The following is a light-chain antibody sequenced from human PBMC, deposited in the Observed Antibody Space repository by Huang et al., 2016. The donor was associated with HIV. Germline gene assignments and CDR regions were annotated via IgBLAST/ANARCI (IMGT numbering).Light chain of an antibody. V-gene: IGKV3-20*01. CDR3: QQYGSSPLT. CDR1: QSVRSSS. J-gene: IGKJ4*01. Sequence: EIVLTQSPGTLSLSPGERATLSCRASQSVRSSSLAWYQQKPGQSPRRLIFGASNRATAIPDRFSGSGSATDFTLTISRLEPEDFAVYYCQQYGSSPLTFGGGTKVEIK. CDR2: GAS.